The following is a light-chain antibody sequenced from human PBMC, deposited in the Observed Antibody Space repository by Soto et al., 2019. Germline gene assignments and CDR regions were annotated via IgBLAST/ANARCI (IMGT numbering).Light chain of an antibody. J-gene: IGKJ1*01. CDR3: QQYANSPPT. V-gene: IGKV3-20*01. CDR2: GAS. CDR1: QSVSSRY. Sequence: EIVLTQSPGTLSLSPGERATLSCRASQSVSSRYLAGYQQKPGQAPRLLIYGASSRATGIPDRFSGSGSGTDFTVTISRLEPEDCAVYYCQQYANSPPTLGQGTDLGI.